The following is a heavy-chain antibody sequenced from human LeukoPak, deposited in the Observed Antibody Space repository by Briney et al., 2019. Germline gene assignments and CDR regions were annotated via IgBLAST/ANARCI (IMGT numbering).Heavy chain of an antibody. Sequence: GGSERLSCAASGLTLSCCAMTWVRQAPGKGLEWVSSISISGDVTNYTDSVKGRSTISRDDSKNTVYLQMNSLRVEDTAMYYCANSHKYAPGVYWGPGNLGTVPS. D-gene: IGHD6-6*01. CDR3: ANSHKYAPGVY. V-gene: IGHV3-23*01. CDR2: ISISGDVT. CDR1: GLTLSCCA. J-gene: IGHJ4*02.